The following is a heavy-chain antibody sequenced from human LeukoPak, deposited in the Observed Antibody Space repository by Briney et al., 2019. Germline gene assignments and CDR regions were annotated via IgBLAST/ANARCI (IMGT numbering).Heavy chain of an antibody. Sequence: PSETLSLTCTVSGGSISSYYWSWIRQPPGKGLEWIGYIYYSGSTNYNPSLKSRVTISVDTSKNQFSLKLSSVTAADTAVYCCARDSEQQLNYYGMDVWGQGTTVTVSS. CDR2: IYYSGST. CDR1: GGSISSYY. V-gene: IGHV4-59*01. CDR3: ARDSEQQLNYYGMDV. J-gene: IGHJ6*02. D-gene: IGHD6-13*01.